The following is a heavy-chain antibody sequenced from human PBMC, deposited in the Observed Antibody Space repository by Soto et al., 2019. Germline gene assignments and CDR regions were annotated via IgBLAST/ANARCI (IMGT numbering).Heavy chain of an antibody. D-gene: IGHD6-6*01. CDR3: AKAVIRSIAARRPSYEPDY. Sequence: PGGSLRLSCAASGFTFSSYAMSWVRQAPGKGLEWVSAISGSGGSTYYADSVKGRFTISRDNSKNTLYLQMNSLRAEDTAVYYCAKAVIRSIAARRPSYEPDYWGQGTLVTVSS. CDR2: ISGSGGST. V-gene: IGHV3-23*01. CDR1: GFTFSSYA. J-gene: IGHJ4*02.